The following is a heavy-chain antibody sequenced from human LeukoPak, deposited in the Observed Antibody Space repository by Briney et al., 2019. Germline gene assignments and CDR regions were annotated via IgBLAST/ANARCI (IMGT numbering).Heavy chain of an antibody. J-gene: IGHJ6*02. Sequence: GESLKISCKGSGYSFTSYWIGWVRQMPGKGLEWMGIIYPGDSDTKHSPSFQGQVTISVDKSISTAYLQWSSLKASDTVMYYCARRGVWSGYYEQYYFYYGMDVWGQGTTVTVSS. D-gene: IGHD3-3*01. CDR3: ARRGVWSGYYEQYYFYYGMDV. CDR2: IYPGDSDT. CDR1: GYSFTSYW. V-gene: IGHV5-51*01.